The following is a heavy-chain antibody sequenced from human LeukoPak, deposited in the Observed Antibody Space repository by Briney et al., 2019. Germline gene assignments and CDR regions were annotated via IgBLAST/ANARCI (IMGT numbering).Heavy chain of an antibody. V-gene: IGHV4-4*02. J-gene: IGHJ6*03. CDR1: GGSISSSNW. Sequence: SGTLSLTCAVSGGSISSSNWWSWVRQPPGKGLEWIGEIYHSGSTNYNPSLKSRVTISVDKSKNQFSLNLSSVTAADTAVYYCARNCELLRYFDWLHYYYYMDVWGKGTTVTISS. CDR2: IYHSGST. D-gene: IGHD3-9*01. CDR3: ARNCELLRYFDWLHYYYYMDV.